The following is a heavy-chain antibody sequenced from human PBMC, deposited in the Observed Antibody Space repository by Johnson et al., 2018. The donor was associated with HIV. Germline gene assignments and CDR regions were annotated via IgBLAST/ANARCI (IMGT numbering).Heavy chain of an antibody. CDR1: GFTFSSYA. V-gene: IGHV3-30*14. D-gene: IGHD3-10*01. CDR2: IYSGGNT. J-gene: IGHJ3*02. CDR3: AREGKDAVDI. Sequence: QVQLVESGGGVVQPGRSLRLSCAASGFTFSSYAMHWVRQAPGKGLEWVAVIYSGGNTYYADSVKGRFTISSDNSKNTLYLQMNSLRAEDTAVYYCAREGKDAVDIWGQGTMVTVSS.